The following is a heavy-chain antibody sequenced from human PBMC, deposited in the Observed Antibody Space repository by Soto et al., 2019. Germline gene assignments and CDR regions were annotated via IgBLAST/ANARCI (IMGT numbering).Heavy chain of an antibody. D-gene: IGHD3-9*01. CDR2: IYYSGST. CDR1: GGSISSGGYY. Sequence: QVQLQESGPGLVKPSQTLSLTCTVSGGSISSGGYYWSWIRQHPGKGLEWIGYIYYSGSTYYNPSLKSQVTISVDPSKNQFSLKLSSVTAADTAVYYCAGAPPGILTGYYYYYGMDVWGQGTTVTVSS. V-gene: IGHV4-31*01. CDR3: AGAPPGILTGYYYYYGMDV. J-gene: IGHJ6*02.